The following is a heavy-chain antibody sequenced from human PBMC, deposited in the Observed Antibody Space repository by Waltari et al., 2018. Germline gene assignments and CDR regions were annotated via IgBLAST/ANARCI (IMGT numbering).Heavy chain of an antibody. J-gene: IGHJ3*02. CDR2: IYYSGST. V-gene: IGHV4-59*01. D-gene: IGHD3-9*01. CDR3: ARAGGVRYFDAFDI. CDR1: GGSISSYY. Sequence: QVQLQESGPGLVKPSETLSLTCTVYGGSISSYYWSWIRQPPGKGLEWIGYIYYSGSTNYNPSLKSRVTISVDTSKNQFSLKLSSVTAADTAVYYCARAGGVRYFDAFDIWGQGTMVTVSS.